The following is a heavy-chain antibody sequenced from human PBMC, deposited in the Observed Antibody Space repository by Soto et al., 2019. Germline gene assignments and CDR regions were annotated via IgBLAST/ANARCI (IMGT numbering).Heavy chain of an antibody. CDR3: ARHLKQQLGGDYYYYSGMDV. J-gene: IGHJ6*02. V-gene: IGHV5-10-1*01. D-gene: IGHD6-13*01. Sequence: GESLKISCKGSGYSCTSYWISWVRQMPGKGLEWMGRIDPSDSYTNYSPSFQGHVTISADKSISTAYLQWSSLKASDTAMYYCARHLKQQLGGDYYYYSGMDVWGQGTTVTVSS. CDR1: GYSCTSYW. CDR2: IDPSDSYT.